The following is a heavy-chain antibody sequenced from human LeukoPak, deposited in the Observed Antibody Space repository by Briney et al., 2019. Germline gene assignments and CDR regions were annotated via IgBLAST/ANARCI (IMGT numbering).Heavy chain of an antibody. V-gene: IGHV1-2*02. CDR3: ARDLYGGTSATFDY. J-gene: IGHJ4*02. CDR2: INPNSGGT. D-gene: IGHD4-23*01. Sequence: ASVKVSCKASGYTFTGYYMHWVRQAPGQGLEWMGWINPNSGGTYYARKFQGRVTMTSDTSISTAYMELSRLRSDNTAVYYCARDLYGGTSATFDYWGQGTLVTVSS. CDR1: GYTFTGYY.